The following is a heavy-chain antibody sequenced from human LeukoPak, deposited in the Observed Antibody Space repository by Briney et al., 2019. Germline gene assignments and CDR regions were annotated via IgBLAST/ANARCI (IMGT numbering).Heavy chain of an antibody. CDR2: INHSGST. Sequence: SETLSLTCAVYGGSFSGYYWSWIRQPPGKGLEWIGEINHSGSTNYNPSLKSRVTISVDTSKNQFSLKLSSVTAADTAVYCCARGKIDVLLWFGEPQVLWFDPWGQGTLVTVSS. D-gene: IGHD3-10*01. CDR1: GGSFSGYY. V-gene: IGHV4-34*01. J-gene: IGHJ5*02. CDR3: ARGKIDVLLWFGEPQVLWFDP.